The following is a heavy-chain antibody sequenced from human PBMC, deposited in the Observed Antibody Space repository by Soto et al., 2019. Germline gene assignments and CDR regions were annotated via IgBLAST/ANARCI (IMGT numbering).Heavy chain of an antibody. Sequence: QVQLQQWGAGLLKPSETLSLTCAVYGGSFSGYYWSWIRQPPGKGLEWIGEINHSGSTNYNPSLNSRVTISVDTSKNQFSLKLSSVTAADTAVYYCARAYGDYYDYYYYMDVWGKGTTVTVSS. J-gene: IGHJ6*03. D-gene: IGHD4-17*01. CDR1: GGSFSGYY. CDR2: INHSGST. CDR3: ARAYGDYYDYYYYMDV. V-gene: IGHV4-34*01.